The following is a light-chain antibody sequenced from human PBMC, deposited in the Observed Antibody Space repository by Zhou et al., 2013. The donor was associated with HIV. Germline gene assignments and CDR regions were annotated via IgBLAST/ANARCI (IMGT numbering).Light chain of an antibody. CDR3: QQSYSTPGT. CDR2: AAS. CDR1: QNISNW. J-gene: IGKJ5*01. Sequence: DIQMTQSPSTLSASVGDRVTITCRASQNISNWLAWYQQKPGKAPKLLIYAASSLQSGVPSRFSGSGSGTDFTLTISGLLPEDFAIYYCQQSYSTPGTFGQGTRLEIK. V-gene: IGKV1-39*01.